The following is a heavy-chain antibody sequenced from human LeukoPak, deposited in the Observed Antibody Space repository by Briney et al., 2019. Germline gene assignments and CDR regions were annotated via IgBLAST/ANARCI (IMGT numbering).Heavy chain of an antibody. Sequence: SPGGSLRLSCEASGFTFSSYTMNWVRQAPGKGLEWVSSITSSSSYIYYADSVKGRFTISRHNAKNSLYLQMNSLKTEDTAVYYCTTHLYSYGSFDYWGQGTLVTVSS. J-gene: IGHJ4*02. CDR3: TTHLYSYGSFDY. CDR1: GFTFSSYT. D-gene: IGHD5-18*01. V-gene: IGHV3-21*03. CDR2: ITSSSSYI.